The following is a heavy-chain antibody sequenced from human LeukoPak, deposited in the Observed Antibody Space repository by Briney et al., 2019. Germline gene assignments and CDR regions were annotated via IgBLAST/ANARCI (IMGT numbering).Heavy chain of an antibody. Sequence: SETLSLTCAVYGGSFSGYYWSWIRQPPGKGLEWIGEINHSGSTNYNPSLKSRVTISVDTSKNQFSLKLSSVTAADTAVYYCARGGITMIVVVPLGMDVWSQGTTVTVSS. V-gene: IGHV4-34*01. D-gene: IGHD3-22*01. J-gene: IGHJ6*02. CDR3: ARGGITMIVVVPLGMDV. CDR1: GGSFSGYY. CDR2: INHSGST.